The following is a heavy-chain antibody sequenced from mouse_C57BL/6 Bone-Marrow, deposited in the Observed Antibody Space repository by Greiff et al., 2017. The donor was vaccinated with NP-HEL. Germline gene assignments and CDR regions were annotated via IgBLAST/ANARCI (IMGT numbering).Heavy chain of an antibody. CDR1: GFNIKDDY. Sequence: EVKLMESGAELVRPGASVKLSCTASGFNIKDDYMHWVKQRPEQGLEWIGWIDPENGDTEYASKFQGKATITADTSSNTAYLQLSSLTSEDTAVYYCTTYGLDYWGQGTTLTVSS. CDR3: TTYGLDY. J-gene: IGHJ2*01. V-gene: IGHV14-4*01. CDR2: IDPENGDT. D-gene: IGHD1-1*02.